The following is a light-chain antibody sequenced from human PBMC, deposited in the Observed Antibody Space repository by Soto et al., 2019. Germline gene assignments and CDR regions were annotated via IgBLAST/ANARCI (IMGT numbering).Light chain of an antibody. V-gene: IGLV2-14*01. CDR2: EVS. J-gene: IGLJ2*01. CDR3: SSYTSSSTFDVV. Sequence: QSALTQPASVSGSPGQSITISCTGTSSDVGGYNYVSWYQQHPGKAPKLMIYEVSNRPSGVSNRFSGSKSGNTASLTISGVQAEDEADYYCSSYTSSSTFDVVFGGGTKVTVL. CDR1: SSDVGGYNY.